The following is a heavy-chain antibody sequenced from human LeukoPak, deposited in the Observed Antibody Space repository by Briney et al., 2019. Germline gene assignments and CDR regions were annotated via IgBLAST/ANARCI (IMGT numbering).Heavy chain of an antibody. V-gene: IGHV1-8*01. CDR1: GYTFTSYD. D-gene: IGHD4-17*01. CDR3: ARDLRPYYYYYMDV. CDR2: MNPNSGNT. Sequence: ASVKVSCKASGYTFTSYDINWVRQATGQGLEWMGWMNPNSGNTGYAQKFQGRVTMTRNTSISTAYMELSSLRAEDTAVYYCARDLRPYYYYYMDVWGKGTTVTVSS. J-gene: IGHJ6*03.